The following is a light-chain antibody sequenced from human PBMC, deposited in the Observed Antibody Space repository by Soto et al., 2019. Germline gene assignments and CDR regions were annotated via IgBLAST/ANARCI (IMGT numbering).Light chain of an antibody. V-gene: IGLV2-14*01. CDR3: VSYSNTSTPV. Sequence: QSVLTQPASVSGSPGQSITISCTGTSNDIGHYDFVSWYQPHPGTAPKLIIYEVNSRPSGVSNRFSGSTSGNTAALTISGLQAEDEAAYHCVSYSNTSTPVIGGGTKLTVL. J-gene: IGLJ2*01. CDR1: SNDIGHYDF. CDR2: EVN.